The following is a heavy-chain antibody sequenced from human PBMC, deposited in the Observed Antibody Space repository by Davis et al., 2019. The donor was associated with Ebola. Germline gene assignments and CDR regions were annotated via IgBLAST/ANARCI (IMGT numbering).Heavy chain of an antibody. J-gene: IGHJ4*02. CDR3: ARSKPYSGSYLFDY. CDR2: IYYSGST. V-gene: IGHV4-59*01. CDR1: GCSFSSYY. Sequence: SETLSLPCPASGCSFSSYYWSWIRQPPGKGLAWIGYIYYSGSTNYNPSLKSRVTISVDTSKNQFSLKLSSVTAEDTAVYYCARSKPYSGSYLFDYWGQGTLVTVSS. D-gene: IGHD1-26*01.